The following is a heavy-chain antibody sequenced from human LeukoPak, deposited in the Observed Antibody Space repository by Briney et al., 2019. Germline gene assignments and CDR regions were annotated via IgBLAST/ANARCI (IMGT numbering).Heavy chain of an antibody. Sequence: ASVKVSCKASGYTFTGYYMHWVRQAPGQGLEWMGWISAYNGNTNYAQKLQGRVTMTTDTSTSTAYMELRSLRSDDTAVYYCARSRGGYSSSWYYFDYWGQGTLVTVSS. CDR2: ISAYNGNT. D-gene: IGHD6-13*01. J-gene: IGHJ4*02. V-gene: IGHV1-18*04. CDR1: GYTFTGYY. CDR3: ARSRGGYSSSWYYFDY.